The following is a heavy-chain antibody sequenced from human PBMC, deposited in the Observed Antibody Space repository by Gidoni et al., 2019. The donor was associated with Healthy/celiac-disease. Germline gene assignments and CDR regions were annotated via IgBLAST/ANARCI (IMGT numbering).Heavy chain of an antibody. CDR1: GGSISSSSYY. V-gene: IGHV4-39*01. J-gene: IGHJ6*02. D-gene: IGHD3-10*01. Sequence: QLQLQESGPGLVKPSETLSLTCTVSGGSISSSSYYWGWIRQPPGKGLEWIGSIYYSGSTYYNPSLKSRVTISVDTSKNQFSLKLSSVTAADTAVYYCARRARITGNYYGMDVWGQGTTVTVSS. CDR2: IYYSGST. CDR3: ARRARITGNYYGMDV.